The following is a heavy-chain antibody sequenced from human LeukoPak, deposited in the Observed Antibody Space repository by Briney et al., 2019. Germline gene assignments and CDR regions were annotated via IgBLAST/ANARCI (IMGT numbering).Heavy chain of an antibody. J-gene: IGHJ6*02. CDR1: GGSFSGYY. V-gene: IGHV4-34*01. CDR2: INHSGST. D-gene: IGHD3-10*01. CDR3: ARGRFGYYYYYGMDL. Sequence: PSETLSLTCAVYGGSFSGYYWSWIRQPPGKGLEWIGEINHSGSTNYNPSLKNRVTISLDTSKNQFSLKLSSVTAADTAVYYCARGRFGYYYYYGMDLWGQGTTVTVSS.